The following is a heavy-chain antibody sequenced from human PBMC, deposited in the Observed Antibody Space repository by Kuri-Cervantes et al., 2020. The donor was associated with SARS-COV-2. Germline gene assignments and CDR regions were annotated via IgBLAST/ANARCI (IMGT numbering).Heavy chain of an antibody. Sequence: GGSLRLSCAASGFTFSSYAMHWVRQAPGKGLEWVAFIRYDGSNTYYADFVKGRFTVSRDNSKNTVHVQMHSLRADDTAVYYCARALLGLLVDYWGQGTLVTVSS. CDR3: ARALLGLLVDY. D-gene: IGHD7-27*01. CDR1: GFTFSSYA. J-gene: IGHJ4*02. CDR2: IRYDGSNT. V-gene: IGHV3-30*02.